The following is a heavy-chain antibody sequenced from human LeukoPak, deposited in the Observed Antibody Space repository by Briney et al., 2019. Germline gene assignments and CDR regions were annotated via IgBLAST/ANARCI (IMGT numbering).Heavy chain of an antibody. J-gene: IGHJ4*02. CDR2: IYPGDSDT. D-gene: IGHD6-13*01. V-gene: IGHV5-51*01. CDR3: ARLRYSSSWYEDEDC. Sequence: ESLKISCKGSGYSSTNYWIGWVRQMPGKGLEWMGIIYPGDSDTRYSPSFQGQVTISADKSISTAYLQWSSLKASDTAMYYCARLRYSSSWYEDEDCWGQGTLVTVSS. CDR1: GYSSTNYW.